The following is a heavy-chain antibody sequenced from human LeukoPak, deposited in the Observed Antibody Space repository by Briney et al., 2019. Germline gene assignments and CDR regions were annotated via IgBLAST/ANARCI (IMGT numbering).Heavy chain of an antibody. Sequence: GGSPRPSCATSGFTLRSYEINWGRPGPGEGKGWDSYISSSGSTIYYADSVKGRFTISRDNAKNSLYLQMNSLRAEDTAVYYCARDQRIVGASGGMDVWGQGTTVTVSS. CDR1: GFTLRSYE. CDR3: ARDQRIVGASGGMDV. V-gene: IGHV3-48*03. J-gene: IGHJ6*02. D-gene: IGHD1-26*01. CDR2: ISSSGSTI.